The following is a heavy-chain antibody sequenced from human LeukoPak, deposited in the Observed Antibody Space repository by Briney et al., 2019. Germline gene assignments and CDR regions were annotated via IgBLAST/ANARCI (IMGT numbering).Heavy chain of an antibody. CDR2: IYSGGST. V-gene: IGHV3-53*01. J-gene: IGHJ4*02. D-gene: IGHD3-10*01. CDR3: AKDYYGSGPGGY. CDR1: GFTVSSNY. Sequence: GGSLRLSCAASGFTVSSNYMSWVRQAPGKGLEWVSVIYSGGSTYYADSVKGRFTISRDNSKNTLYIQMNSLRAEDTAVYYCAKDYYGSGPGGYWGQGTLVTVSS.